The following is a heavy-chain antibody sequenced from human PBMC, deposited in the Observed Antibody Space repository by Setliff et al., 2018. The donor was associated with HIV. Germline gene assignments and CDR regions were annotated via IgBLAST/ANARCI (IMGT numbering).Heavy chain of an antibody. J-gene: IGHJ3*02. Sequence: PGGSLRLSCAASGFTFSNAWMDWVRQAPGKGLGWVGRGYTKTDGGTTDYAAPVKGRFTISRDDSKNTLYLQLNSLKIEDTAVYYCTRGSSGSYYSAYDIWGQGTMVTVSS. D-gene: IGHD1-26*01. V-gene: IGHV3-15*01. CDR3: TRGSSGSYYSAYDI. CDR1: GFTFSNAW. CDR2: GYTKTDGGTT.